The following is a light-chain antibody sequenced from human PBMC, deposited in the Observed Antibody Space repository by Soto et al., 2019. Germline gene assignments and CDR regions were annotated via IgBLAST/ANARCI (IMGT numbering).Light chain of an antibody. J-gene: IGKJ1*01. CDR2: AAS. CDR1: QSISSD. CDR3: QQSYSTPQT. Sequence: IQMTQSPSSLSAYVGDRVTITCRASQSISSDLNWYQQKPGKAPKLLIYAASSLQRGVPSRFSGSGSGTDFTLTISSLQPEAFATYYCQQSYSTPQTFGQGTKVDI. V-gene: IGKV1-39*01.